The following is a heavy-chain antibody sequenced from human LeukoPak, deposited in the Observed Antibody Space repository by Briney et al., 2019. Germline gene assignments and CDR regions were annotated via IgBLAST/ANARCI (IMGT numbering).Heavy chain of an antibody. V-gene: IGHV4-34*01. D-gene: IGHD4-23*01. J-gene: IGHJ4*02. CDR1: GGSFSGYY. CDR3: ASRWGYYFDY. Sequence: SETLTLTCAVYGGSFSGYYWSWIRQPPGKGLEWIGEINHSGSTNYNPSLKSRVTISVDTSKNQFSLKLSSVTAADTAAYYCASRWGYYFDYWGQGTLVTVSS. CDR2: INHSGST.